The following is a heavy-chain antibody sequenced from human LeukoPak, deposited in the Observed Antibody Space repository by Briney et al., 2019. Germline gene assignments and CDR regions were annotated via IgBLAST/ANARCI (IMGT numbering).Heavy chain of an antibody. D-gene: IGHD3-22*01. CDR3: ARAIPLGYYYDSSGPQSSEYAFDI. CDR1: GYTFTSYY. Sequence: ASVTVSCKASGYTFTSYYMHWGRQAPGQGLEWMGIINPSGGSTSYAQKFQGRVTMTRDRSTNTVYMELSSLTSEDTAVSYCARAIPLGYYYDSSGPQSSEYAFDIWGQGTMVTVSS. J-gene: IGHJ3*02. V-gene: IGHV1-46*01. CDR2: INPSGGST.